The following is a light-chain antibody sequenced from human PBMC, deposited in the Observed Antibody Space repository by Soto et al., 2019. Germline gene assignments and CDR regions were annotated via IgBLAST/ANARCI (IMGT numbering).Light chain of an antibody. CDR1: SSDVGGYKY. J-gene: IGLJ7*01. Sequence: QSALTQPRSVSGSPGQSITISCTGTSSDVGGYKYVSWYQQHPGKAPKVMIYDVTKRPSGVPDRFSGSKSGNTASLTISGLQAEDEADYYCSSYAGSYIIVFGTGTQLTVL. CDR2: DVT. CDR3: SSYAGSYIIV. V-gene: IGLV2-11*01.